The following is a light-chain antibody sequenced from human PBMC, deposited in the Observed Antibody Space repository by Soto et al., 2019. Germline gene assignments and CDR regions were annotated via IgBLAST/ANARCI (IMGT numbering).Light chain of an antibody. J-gene: IGLJ1*01. CDR1: SSDVGGYNY. CDR3: QSYDNSLSGYV. Sequence: QSALTQPRSVSGSPGQSVTISCTGTSSDVGGYNYVSWYQQHPGKAPKLMIYDVSKRPSGVPDRFSGSKSGNTASLAITGLQAEDEADYYCQSYDNSLSGYVFGTGTKLTVL. V-gene: IGLV2-11*01. CDR2: DVS.